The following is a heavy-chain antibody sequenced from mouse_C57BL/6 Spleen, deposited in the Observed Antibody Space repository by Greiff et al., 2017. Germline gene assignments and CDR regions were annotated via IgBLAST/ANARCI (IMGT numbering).Heavy chain of an antibody. V-gene: IGHV3-6*01. CDR2: ISYDGSN. J-gene: IGHJ3*01. CDR3: ARDGEMQLGDFFAY. Sequence: EVHLVESGPGLVKPSQSLSLTCSVTGYSITSGYYWNWIRQFPGNKLEWMGYISYDGSNNYNPSLKNRISITRDTSKNQFFLKLNSVTTEDTATYDCARDGEMQLGDFFAYWGQGTLVTVSA. D-gene: IGHD3-1*01. CDR1: GYSITSGYY.